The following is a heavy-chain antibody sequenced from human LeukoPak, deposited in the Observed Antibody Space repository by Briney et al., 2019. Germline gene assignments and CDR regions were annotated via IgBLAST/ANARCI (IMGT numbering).Heavy chain of an antibody. D-gene: IGHD2-15*01. CDR1: GFTFSSYA. CDR2: IRGSGDVT. CDR3: AKLPVAAILPIGDY. J-gene: IGHJ4*02. Sequence: GGSLRLSCAASGFTFSSYAMSWVRQAPGKGPEWVSTIRGSGDVTYDADSVKGRFTISRDNSKNTLFLQMDSPRADDTAVYFCAKLPVAAILPIGDYWGQGTLVTVSS. V-gene: IGHV3-23*01.